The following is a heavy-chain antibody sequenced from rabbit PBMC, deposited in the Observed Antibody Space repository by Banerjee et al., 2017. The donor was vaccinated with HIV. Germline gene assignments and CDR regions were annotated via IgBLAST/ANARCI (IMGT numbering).Heavy chain of an antibody. CDR2: IYAGSSGAT. CDR1: GFSFSGSYY. J-gene: IGHJ4*01. V-gene: IGHV1S40*01. D-gene: IGHD8-1*01. CDR3: ARDAGSIYYNL. Sequence: QSLEESGGDLVKPGASLTLTCTASGFSFSGSYYMCWVRQAPGKGLEWIGCIYAGSSGATYYASWAKGRFTISKTSSTTVTLQMTSLTAADTATYLCARDAGSIYYNLWGQGTLVTVS.